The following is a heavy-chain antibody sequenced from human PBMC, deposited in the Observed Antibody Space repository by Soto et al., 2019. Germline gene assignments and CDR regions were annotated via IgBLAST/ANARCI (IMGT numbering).Heavy chain of an antibody. D-gene: IGHD3-10*01. CDR3: VIRVSGSYDD. CDR1: GFTFSRYD. CDR2: ISSNGGTT. Sequence: EVQLAESGGGMVQPGGSLRLSWVASGFTFSRYDMHWVRQAPGKGLEYVSCISSNGGTTYYGNSVKGSFTISRDNYTNTLYLQMGSLRVEDMAGDDCVIRVSGSYDDWGQGTMVTVSS. V-gene: IGHV3-64*01. J-gene: IGHJ4*02.